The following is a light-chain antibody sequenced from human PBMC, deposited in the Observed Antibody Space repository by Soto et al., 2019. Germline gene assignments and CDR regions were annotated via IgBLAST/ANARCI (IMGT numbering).Light chain of an antibody. CDR2: DVS. V-gene: IGLV2-14*01. CDR1: SSDIGFYNY. Sequence: QSALTQPASVSGSPGQSITISCTGTSSDIGFYNYVSWYQQHPGKAPKLMISDVSTRPSGISYRFSGSKSGNTASLTISGLQAEDEADYYCCSYTSRSTWVFGGGTKVTVL. J-gene: IGLJ3*02. CDR3: CSYTSRSTWV.